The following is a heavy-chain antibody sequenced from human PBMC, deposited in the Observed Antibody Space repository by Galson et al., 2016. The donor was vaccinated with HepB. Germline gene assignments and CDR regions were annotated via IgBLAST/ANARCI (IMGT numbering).Heavy chain of an antibody. V-gene: IGHV3-7*01. CDR3: TRRGFTQGRIAGWGWGMEV. CDR2: IKQEGTDR. CDR1: GFTFSSYW. Sequence: SLRLSCAASGFTFSSYWMSWVRQAPGKGLEWVANIKQEGTDRHSVESVKGRFTISRDNAKNSLYLQLNSLRVQDTAVYYCTRRGFTQGRIAGWGWGMEVWGQGTTVIVSS. D-gene: IGHD3-16*01. J-gene: IGHJ6*02.